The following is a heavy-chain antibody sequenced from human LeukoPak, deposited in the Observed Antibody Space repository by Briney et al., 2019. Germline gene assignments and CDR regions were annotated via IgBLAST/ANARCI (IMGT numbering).Heavy chain of an antibody. D-gene: IGHD3-22*01. V-gene: IGHV1-24*01. J-gene: IGHJ3*02. Sequence: GASVNVSCKVSGYTLTELSMHWVRQAPGKGLEWMGGFDPEDGETIYAQKFQGRVTITRDTSASTAYMELSSLRSEDTAVYYCARDHYDSSGYEGAFDIWGQGTMVTVSS. CDR3: ARDHYDSSGYEGAFDI. CDR2: FDPEDGET. CDR1: GYTLTELS.